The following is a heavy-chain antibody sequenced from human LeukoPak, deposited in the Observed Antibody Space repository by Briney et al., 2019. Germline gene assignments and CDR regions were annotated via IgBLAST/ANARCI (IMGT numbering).Heavy chain of an antibody. CDR2: ISTSSTYI. V-gene: IGHV3-21*01. J-gene: IGHJ6*02. Sequence: GGSLRLSCAASGFTFSTYSMNWVRQAPGKGLEWVSSISTSSTYIYYADSVKGRFTISRDNAKNSLYLQMNSLRAEDAAVYYCARHEPVITLSSYYYGMDVWGPGTTVTVSS. CDR1: GFTFSTYS. D-gene: IGHD1-14*01. CDR3: ARHEPVITLSSYYYGMDV.